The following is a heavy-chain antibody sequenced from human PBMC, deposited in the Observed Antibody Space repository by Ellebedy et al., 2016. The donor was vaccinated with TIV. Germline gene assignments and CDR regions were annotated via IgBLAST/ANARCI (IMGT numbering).Heavy chain of an antibody. CDR2: INSGGSTI. CDR3: ARKVPAPTTVPPNWYFDL. V-gene: IGHV3-48*04. Sequence: GESLKISCAASGFTFSDYPMNWVRQAPGKGLEWMSYINSGGSTIYYADSVKGRFAISRDNAKNSLYLQMNSLRAEDTAVYYCARKVPAPTTVPPNWYFDLWGRGTLVTVSS. CDR1: GFTFSDYP. J-gene: IGHJ2*01. D-gene: IGHD4-17*01.